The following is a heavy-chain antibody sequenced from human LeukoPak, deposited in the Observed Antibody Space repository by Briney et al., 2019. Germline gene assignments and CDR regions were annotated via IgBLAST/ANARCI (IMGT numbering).Heavy chain of an antibody. CDR3: VRSKSGAYGWFDP. Sequence: SETLSLTCTVSGGSITSYYWSWIRQPPGKGLEWIGYIYYSGTTNYNPSLKSRVTISVDTSRNQFSLKVNSVTAADTAVYYCVRSKSGAYGWFDPWGQGTLVTVSS. CDR1: GGSITSYY. V-gene: IGHV4-59*01. J-gene: IGHJ5*02. D-gene: IGHD2-15*01. CDR2: IYYSGTT.